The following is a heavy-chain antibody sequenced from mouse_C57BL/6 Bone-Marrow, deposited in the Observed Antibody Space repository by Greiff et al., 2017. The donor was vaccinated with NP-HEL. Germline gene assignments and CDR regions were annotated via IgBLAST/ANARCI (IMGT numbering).Heavy chain of an antibody. V-gene: IGHV1-80*01. D-gene: IGHD2-1*01. CDR3: ARWGSTSHWYFDV. J-gene: IGHJ1*03. Sequence: VKVVESGAELVKPGASVKISCKASGYAFSSYWMNWVKQRPGKGLEWIGQIYPGDGDTNYNGKFKGKATLTADKSSSTAYMQLSSLTSEDSAVYFCARWGSTSHWYFDVWGTGTTVTVSS. CDR1: GYAFSSYW. CDR2: IYPGDGDT.